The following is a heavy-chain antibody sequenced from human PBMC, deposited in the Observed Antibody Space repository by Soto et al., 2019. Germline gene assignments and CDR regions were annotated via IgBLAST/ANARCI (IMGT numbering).Heavy chain of an antibody. D-gene: IGHD2-2*01. Sequence: PSVTLSLPGTVCAGCLSSYYWSWVRQPPGKRLAWIRYIYYIVTTNYNPSLKSRVTISVDTSKNQCSLKLSPVTAADTAVDYCARGLRRQLLNWFDPCGQGTLVTVSS. CDR1: AGCLSSYY. CDR3: ARGLRRQLLNWFDP. V-gene: IGHV4-59*01. CDR2: IYYIVTT. J-gene: IGHJ5*02.